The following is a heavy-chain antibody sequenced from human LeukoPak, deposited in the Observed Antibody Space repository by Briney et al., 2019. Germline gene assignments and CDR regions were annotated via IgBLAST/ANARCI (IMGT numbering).Heavy chain of an antibody. V-gene: IGHV3-74*01. J-gene: IGHJ4*02. CDR3: ARVHDSSWHRLSY. Sequence: GGSLRLSCAASGFTFSSYWMHWARQAPGKGLVWVSRINSDGSSTSYADSVKGRFTISRDNAKNTLYLQMNSLRVEDTAVYYCARVHDSSWHRLSYWGQGTPVTVSS. D-gene: IGHD6-13*01. CDR1: GFTFSSYW. CDR2: INSDGSST.